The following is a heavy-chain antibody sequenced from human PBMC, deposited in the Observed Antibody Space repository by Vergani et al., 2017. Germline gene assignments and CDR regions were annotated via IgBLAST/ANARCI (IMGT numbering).Heavy chain of an antibody. Sequence: QVQLQESGPGLVKPSETLSLTCTVSGGSISSYYWSWIRQPPGKGLERIGYIYYSGSTNYNPSLKSRVTISVDTSKNQFSLKLSSVTAADTAVYYCARARYSSTNFDYWGQGTLVTVSS. J-gene: IGHJ4*02. D-gene: IGHD5-18*01. CDR1: GGSISSYY. V-gene: IGHV4-59*01. CDR3: ARARYSSTNFDY. CDR2: IYYSGST.